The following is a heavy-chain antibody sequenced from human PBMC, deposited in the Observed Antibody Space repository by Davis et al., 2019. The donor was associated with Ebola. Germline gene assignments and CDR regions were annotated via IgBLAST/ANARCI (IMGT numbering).Heavy chain of an antibody. Sequence: MPSETLSLTCAVYGGSFSRSYCTWIRQPPGKGLEWIGEINHSGSTNYNPSLKSRVTISVDTSKNQFSLKLSSVTAADTAVYYCARGLVLEERWFDPWGQGTLVTVSS. J-gene: IGHJ5*02. CDR3: ARGLVLEERWFDP. D-gene: IGHD1-1*01. CDR1: GGSFSRSY. V-gene: IGHV4-34*01. CDR2: INHSGST.